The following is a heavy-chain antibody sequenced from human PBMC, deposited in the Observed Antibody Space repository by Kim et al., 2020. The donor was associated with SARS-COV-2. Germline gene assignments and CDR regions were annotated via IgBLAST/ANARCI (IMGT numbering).Heavy chain of an antibody. D-gene: IGHD6-13*01. CDR1: GFTFSSYA. V-gene: IGHV3-30*04. Sequence: GGSLRLSCAASGFTFSSYAMHWVRQAPGKGLEWVAVISYDGSNKYYADSVKGRFTISRDNSKITLYLQMNSLRAEDTAVYYCASPPRGSSWESYYYYYGMDVWGQGTTVTVSS. CDR3: ASPPRGSSWESYYYYYGMDV. J-gene: IGHJ6*02. CDR2: ISYDGSNK.